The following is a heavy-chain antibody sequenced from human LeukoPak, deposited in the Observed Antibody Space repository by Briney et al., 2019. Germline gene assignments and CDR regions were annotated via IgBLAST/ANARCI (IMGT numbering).Heavy chain of an antibody. V-gene: IGHV1-24*01. CDR1: GYTLTELS. J-gene: IGHJ5*02. CDR3: ATEGPTYYDMRDWFDP. D-gene: IGHD3-9*01. CDR2: FDSEDGET. Sequence: ASVKVSCKVSGYTLTELSMHWVRQAPGKGLEWMGGFDSEDGETIYAQKFQGRVTMTEDTSTDTAYMELSSLRSEDTAVYYCATEGPTYYDMRDWFDPWGQGTLVTVSS.